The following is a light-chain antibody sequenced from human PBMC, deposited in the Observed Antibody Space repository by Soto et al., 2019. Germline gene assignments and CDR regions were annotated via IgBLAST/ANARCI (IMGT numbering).Light chain of an antibody. CDR2: DAS. J-gene: IGKJ3*01. CDR3: QQRSNWPLT. V-gene: IGKV3-11*01. CDR1: QSVSTY. Sequence: EIVLTQSPATLSLSPGERATLSCRASQSVSTYLAWYQQKPGQAPRLLIYDASSRATGIPARFSGSGSGTDFTLTISSLESEDFAVYFFQQRSNWPLTFGPGTKVDIK.